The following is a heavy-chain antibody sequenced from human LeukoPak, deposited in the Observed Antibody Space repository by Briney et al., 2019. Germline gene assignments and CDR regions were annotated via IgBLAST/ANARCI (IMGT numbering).Heavy chain of an antibody. CDR2: ISDSGGST. CDR3: AIISYDY. D-gene: IGHD3-3*02. CDR1: GFTFSNDA. J-gene: IGHJ4*02. Sequence: GGSLRLSRAASGFTFSNDAISWVRQAPGKGLEWVSSISDSGGSTYYADSVKGRFTISRDNSKNTLYLQMNSLRAEDTAVYYCAIISYDYWGQGTLVTVSS. V-gene: IGHV3-23*01.